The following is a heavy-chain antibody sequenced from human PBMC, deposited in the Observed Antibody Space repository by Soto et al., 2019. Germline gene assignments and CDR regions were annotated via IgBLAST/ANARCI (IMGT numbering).Heavy chain of an antibody. CDR3: AHRQTYCGGNCYSGFDY. CDR1: GFSLTTSGVG. Sequence: QITLKESGPTLVKPTQTLTLTCTFSGFSLTTSGVGVGWIRQPPGKALEWLALIYWDDDKRYSPSLKSRLTITNDTSNNQVVLTMTNMDPVDTATYYCAHRQTYCGGNCYSGFDYWGQGTLVTVSS. J-gene: IGHJ4*02. D-gene: IGHD2-21*02. V-gene: IGHV2-5*02. CDR2: IYWDDDK.